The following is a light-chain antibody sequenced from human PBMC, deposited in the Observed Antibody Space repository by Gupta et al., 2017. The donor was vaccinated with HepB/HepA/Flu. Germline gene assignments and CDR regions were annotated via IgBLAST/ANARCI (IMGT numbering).Light chain of an antibody. CDR1: NIGMKS. V-gene: IGLV3-21*02. Sequence: SYVLTQTPSVSVAPGQTALITCEGDNIGMKSVHWYQQKPGQAPVLVVYDDYDRPSGIPERLSGSHTGSAATLTINRVEAGDEADYYCQVWDSDSDKVVFGGGTKL. J-gene: IGLJ3*02. CDR2: DDY. CDR3: QVWDSDSDKVV.